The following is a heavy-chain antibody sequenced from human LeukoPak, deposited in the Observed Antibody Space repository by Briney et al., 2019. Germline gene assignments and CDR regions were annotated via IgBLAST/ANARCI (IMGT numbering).Heavy chain of an antibody. J-gene: IGHJ6*03. CDR1: GGSISSGTYY. D-gene: IGHD5-12*01. V-gene: IGHV4-61*02. CDR2: IYTSGST. CDR3: ARDLVVSGYDPSSFYYYMDV. Sequence: SQTLSLTCTVSGGSISSGTYYWSWIRQPAGKGLEWIGRIYTSGSTNYNPSLKSRVTISLDTSKNQFSLKLSSVTAADTAVYYCARDLVVSGYDPSSFYYYMDVWGKGTTDTVSS.